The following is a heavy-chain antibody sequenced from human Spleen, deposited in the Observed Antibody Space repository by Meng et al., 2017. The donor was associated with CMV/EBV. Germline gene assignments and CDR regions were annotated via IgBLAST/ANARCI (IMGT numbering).Heavy chain of an antibody. CDR1: GGSISSNSYY. D-gene: IGHD3-10*01. Sequence: SGGSISSNSYYWAWIRQPPGKGLEWIGSIYYSGSTYYNPSLKGRVTISVDTSKNQFSLKLSSVTAADTAVYYCASRSRLWFGENWFDPWGQGTLVTVSS. V-gene: IGHV4-39*07. J-gene: IGHJ5*02. CDR2: IYYSGST. CDR3: ASRSRLWFGENWFDP.